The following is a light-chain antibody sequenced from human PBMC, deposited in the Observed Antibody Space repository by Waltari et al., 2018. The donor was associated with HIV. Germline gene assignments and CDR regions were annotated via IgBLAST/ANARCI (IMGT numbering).Light chain of an antibody. V-gene: IGKV1-39*01. J-gene: IGKJ5*01. CDR2: AAS. CDR3: QQSYSTPPIT. CDR1: QSISSY. Sequence: DIQMTQSPSSLSASVGDRVTITGRASQSISSYLNWYQQKPGKAPKLLIDAASSLQSGVPSRFSCRGSATDFTLTISSLQPEDFATYYCQQSYSTPPITFGQGTRLEIK.